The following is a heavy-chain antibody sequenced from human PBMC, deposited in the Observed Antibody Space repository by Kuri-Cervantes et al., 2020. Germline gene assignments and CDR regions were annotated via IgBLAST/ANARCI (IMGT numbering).Heavy chain of an antibody. J-gene: IGHJ4*02. Sequence: SGPTLVKPTQTLTLTRTFSGFSLSTSGVGVGWIRQPPGKALEWLALIYWDDDKYYSTSPKTRLTISKDTSKNQVVLTMTNMDPVDTATYYCARTLYCSGGSCYPDYWGQGTLVTVSS. CDR1: GFSLSTSGVG. D-gene: IGHD2-15*01. CDR3: ARTLYCSGGSCYPDY. CDR2: IYWDDDK. V-gene: IGHV2-70*01.